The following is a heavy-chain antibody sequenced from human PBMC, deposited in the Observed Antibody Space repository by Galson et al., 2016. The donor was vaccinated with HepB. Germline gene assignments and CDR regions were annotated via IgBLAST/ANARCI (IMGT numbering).Heavy chain of an antibody. V-gene: IGHV3-33*01. D-gene: IGHD4-17*01. CDR1: GFTFSSYG. Sequence: SLRLSCAASGFTFSSYGMHWVRQAPGKGLEWVAVIWYDGSIKYYADSLKGRFTISRDNSKNTLYMQMNSLRAEDTAVYYCARDDFGDSIDYWSRGTLVTVSS. CDR2: IWYDGSIK. CDR3: ARDDFGDSIDY. J-gene: IGHJ4*02.